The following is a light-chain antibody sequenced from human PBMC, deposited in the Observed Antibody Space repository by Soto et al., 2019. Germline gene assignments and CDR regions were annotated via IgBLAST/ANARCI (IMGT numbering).Light chain of an antibody. J-gene: IGKJ1*01. CDR2: GAS. CDR1: QSVHSN. Sequence: EIVMTQSPATLSLSPGETATLSCRASQSVHSNLAWFQQHPGQAPRLLIYGASSRATGIPVRFSGSGSGTEFTLTISSLQPEDFAVYYCQQYNSYPWTFGQGTKVEIK. CDR3: QQYNSYPWT. V-gene: IGKV3-15*01.